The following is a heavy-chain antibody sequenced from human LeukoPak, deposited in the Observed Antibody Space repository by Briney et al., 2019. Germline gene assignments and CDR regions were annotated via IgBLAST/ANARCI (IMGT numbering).Heavy chain of an antibody. D-gene: IGHD2-15*01. J-gene: IGHJ4*02. CDR3: ASDIGRWTPRFYFDY. Sequence: AGSLRLSCVGSGFIFRSYAMHWVRQAPGTGLAWVAAISYDGSNEYYADSVKGRFTVSRDDSTNTVYFQMNSLRPDESSVYYCASDIGRWTPRFYFDYWGQGTMVTVSS. CDR2: ISYDGSNE. V-gene: IGHV3-30*04. CDR1: GFIFRSYA.